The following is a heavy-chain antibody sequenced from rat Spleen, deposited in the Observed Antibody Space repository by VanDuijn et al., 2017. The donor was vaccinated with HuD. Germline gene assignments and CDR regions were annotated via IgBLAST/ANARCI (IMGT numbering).Heavy chain of an antibody. Sequence: EVQMVESGGGLVQAGGSLKLSCAASGFSFSYYGMAWVRQAPTKGLEWVATINFDGSNIHYRESVKGRFTISRDNAKSTLYLQMDSLRSEDTATYYCARGDYGGYDWGQGVMVTVSS. CDR3: ARGDYGGYD. D-gene: IGHD1-11*01. J-gene: IGHJ2*01. CDR2: INFDGSNI. V-gene: IGHV5-29*01. CDR1: GFSFSYYG.